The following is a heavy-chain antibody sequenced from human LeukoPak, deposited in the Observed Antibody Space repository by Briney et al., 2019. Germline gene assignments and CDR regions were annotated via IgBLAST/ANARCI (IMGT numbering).Heavy chain of an antibody. CDR3: ARTRGYYFDY. V-gene: IGHV1-46*01. CDR2: INPSGGST. Sequence: ASVKVSCKASGYSFTNYYMHWVRQATGQGLEWMGMINPSGGSTTYAQKFHGRVTMTSDMSTSTVYMELSSRTSDESAGSYCARTRGYYFDYWGQGTLVTV. J-gene: IGHJ4*02. CDR1: GYSFTNYY.